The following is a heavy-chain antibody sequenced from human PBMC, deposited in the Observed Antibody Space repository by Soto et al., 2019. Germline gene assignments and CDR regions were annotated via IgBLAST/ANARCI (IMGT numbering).Heavy chain of an antibody. CDR3: ARDRYPNYPPDAFDI. CDR2: IWYDGSDK. Sequence: PGGSLRLSCAASGFTLSSNGMHWVRQAPGKGLEWVAFIWYDGSDKYYADSVKGRFTISRDNSKNTLYLQMNSLRAEDTAVYYCARDRYPNYPPDAFDIWGQGTTVTVSS. V-gene: IGHV3-33*01. D-gene: IGHD4-4*01. CDR1: GFTLSSNG. J-gene: IGHJ3*02.